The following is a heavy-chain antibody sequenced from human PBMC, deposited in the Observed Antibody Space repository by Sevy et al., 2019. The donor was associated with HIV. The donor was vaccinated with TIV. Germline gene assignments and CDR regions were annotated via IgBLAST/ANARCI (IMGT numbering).Heavy chain of an antibody. V-gene: IGHV3-13*01. CDR3: ARGALSGSYGGPLDY. Sequence: GGSLRLSCAASGFTFSIYDMHWVRQATGKGLEWVSAINTVGDTYYRGSVKGRFTTSRENAKNSWYLQMNSLRAGDTAVYYCARGALSGSYGGPLDYWGQGTLVTVSS. CDR1: GFTFSIYD. CDR2: INTVGDT. D-gene: IGHD1-26*01. J-gene: IGHJ4*02.